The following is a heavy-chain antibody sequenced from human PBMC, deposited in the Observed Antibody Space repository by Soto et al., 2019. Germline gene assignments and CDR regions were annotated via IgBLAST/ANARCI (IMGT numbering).Heavy chain of an antibody. CDR2: IYYSGST. CDR3: ARSYDFWSGSPFINWFDP. D-gene: IGHD3-3*01. Sequence: SETLSLTCTVSGGSISSSSYYWGWIRHPPGKGLEWIGSIYYSGSTYYNPSLKSRVTISVDTSKNQFSLKLSSVTAADTAVYYCARSYDFWSGSPFINWFDPWGQGTLVTVSS. V-gene: IGHV4-39*01. CDR1: GGSISSSSYY. J-gene: IGHJ5*02.